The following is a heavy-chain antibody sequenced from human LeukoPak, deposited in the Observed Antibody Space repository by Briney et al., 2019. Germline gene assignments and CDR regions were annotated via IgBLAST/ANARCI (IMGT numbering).Heavy chain of an antibody. J-gene: IGHJ6*03. CDR3: ARRTPWNDQRAYYMDV. CDR1: GYTFTGYY. CDR2: INPNSGGT. V-gene: IGHV1-2*02. D-gene: IGHD1-1*01. Sequence: ASVKVSCKASGYTFTGYYMHWVRQAPGQGLEWMGWINPNSGGTNYAQKFQGRVTMTRDTSISTAYMELSRLRSDDTAVYYCARRTPWNDQRAYYMDVWGKGTTVTVSS.